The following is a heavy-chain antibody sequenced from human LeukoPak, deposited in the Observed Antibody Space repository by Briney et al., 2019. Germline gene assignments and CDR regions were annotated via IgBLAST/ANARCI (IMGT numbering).Heavy chain of an antibody. CDR1: GYSFTSYW. J-gene: IGHJ4*02. CDR3: ARSRDWNYGL. Sequence: GGSLRLSCKGSGYSFTSYWIGWVRQMPGKGLEWMGIIYPGDSDTRYSPSFQGQVTISADKSINTAYLQWNSLKASDTAIYYCARSRDWNYGLWGQGTLVTVSS. V-gene: IGHV5-51*01. CDR2: IYPGDSDT. D-gene: IGHD1-7*01.